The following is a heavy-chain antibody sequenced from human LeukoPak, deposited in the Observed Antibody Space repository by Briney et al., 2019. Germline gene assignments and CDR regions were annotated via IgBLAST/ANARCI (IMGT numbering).Heavy chain of an antibody. CDR2: MYTSGST. J-gene: IGHJ4*02. CDR3: ARDRAYSDYKGTTYYFDY. D-gene: IGHD3-10*01. Sequence: SVTLSPTCTVSDGSISSYYWSWIRQPAGKGLEWIGRMYTSGSTNYNPSLKSRVTMSVDTSKNQFSLKLSSVTAADTAVYYCARDRAYSDYKGTTYYFDYWGQGTLVTVSS. V-gene: IGHV4-4*07. CDR1: DGSISSYY.